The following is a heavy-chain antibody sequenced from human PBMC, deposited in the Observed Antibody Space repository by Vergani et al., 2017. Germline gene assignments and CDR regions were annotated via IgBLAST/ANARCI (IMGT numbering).Heavy chain of an antibody. CDR2: ISSSGSTI. D-gene: IGHD2-2*01. J-gene: IGHJ4*02. Sequence: QVRLVESGGGVVKPGGSLRLSCAASGFTFSDYYMSWIRQAPGKGLEWVSYISSSGSTIYYADSVKGRFTISRDNAKNSLYLQMNSLRAEDTAVYYCATTGRVIVVVPAALDYWGQGTLVTVSS. CDR1: GFTFSDYY. CDR3: ATTGRVIVVVPAALDY. V-gene: IGHV3-11*01.